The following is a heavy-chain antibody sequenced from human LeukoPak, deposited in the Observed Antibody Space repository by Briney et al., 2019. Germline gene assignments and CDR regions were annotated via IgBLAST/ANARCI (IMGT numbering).Heavy chain of an antibody. CDR2: ISAYNGNT. D-gene: IGHD2-8*01. CDR1: GYTFTSYG. Sequence: ASVTVSYKASGYTFTSYGISWVRQAPGQGLEWMGWISAYNGNTNYAQKLQGRVTMTTDTSTSTAYMELRSLRSDDTAVYYCARDQGFRIPTNADYWGQGTLVTVSS. V-gene: IGHV1-18*01. CDR3: ARDQGFRIPTNADY. J-gene: IGHJ4*02.